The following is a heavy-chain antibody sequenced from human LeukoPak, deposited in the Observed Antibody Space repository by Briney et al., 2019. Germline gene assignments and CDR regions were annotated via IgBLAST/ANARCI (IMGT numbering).Heavy chain of an antibody. Sequence: PGGSLRLSCAASGSTFSPYAMHWVRQAPGKGLEYVSAISSNGGGTYYANSVKGRFTISRDNSKNTLYLQMGSLRAEDMAVYYCARWGSTSCYDYWGQGTLVTVSS. CDR3: ARWGSTSCYDY. CDR2: ISSNGGGT. CDR1: GSTFSPYA. J-gene: IGHJ4*02. D-gene: IGHD2-2*01. V-gene: IGHV3-64*01.